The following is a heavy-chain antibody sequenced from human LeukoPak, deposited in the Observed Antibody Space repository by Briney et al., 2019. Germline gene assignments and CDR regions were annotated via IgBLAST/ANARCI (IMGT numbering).Heavy chain of an antibody. CDR3: ARRVLLWFGELNTEYYFDY. CDR2: TYYRSKWYN. J-gene: IGHJ4*02. D-gene: IGHD3-10*01. Sequence: SQTLSLTCAISGDSVSSNSAAWNWIRQSPSRGLEWLGSTYYRSKWYNDYAVSVKSRITINPDTSKNQFSLQLNYVTAAYTAVYYCARRVLLWFGELNTEYYFDYWGQGTLVTVSS. V-gene: IGHV6-1*01. CDR1: GDSVSSNSAA.